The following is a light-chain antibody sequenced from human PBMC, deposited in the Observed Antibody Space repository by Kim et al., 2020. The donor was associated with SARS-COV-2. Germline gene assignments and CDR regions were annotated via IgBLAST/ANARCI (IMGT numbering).Light chain of an antibody. CDR1: QSVSSY. V-gene: IGKV3-11*01. CDR3: QQRSNS. Sequence: TLSLSPGERATRSCRASQSVSSYLAWYQQKPGQAPRLLIYDAATRATGIPARFSGSGSGTDFTLTISSLEPEDFAVYYCQQRSNSFGQGTRLEIK. CDR2: DAA. J-gene: IGKJ5*01.